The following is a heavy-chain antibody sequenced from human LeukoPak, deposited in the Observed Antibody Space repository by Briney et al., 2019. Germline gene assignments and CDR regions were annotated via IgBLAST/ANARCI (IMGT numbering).Heavy chain of an antibody. CDR2: ISYDGSKK. Sequence: SGGSLRLSCGASGFTFSGYAMHWVRQPPGKGLEGGAVISYDGSKKYYANSVKGRFTISRDNSKNTLYLQMNSLRAEDTAVYYCAGDLIPGDGDYWGQGTLVTVSS. J-gene: IGHJ4*02. CDR1: GFTFSGYA. D-gene: IGHD7-27*01. V-gene: IGHV3-30-3*01. CDR3: AGDLIPGDGDY.